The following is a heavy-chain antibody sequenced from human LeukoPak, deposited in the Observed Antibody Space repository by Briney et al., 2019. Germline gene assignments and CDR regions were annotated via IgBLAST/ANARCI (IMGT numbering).Heavy chain of an antibody. Sequence: RASVKVSCKASGGTFSSYAISWVRQAPGQGLEWMGGIIPIFGTANYAQKFQGRVTIPTDESTSTAYMELSSLRSEDTAVYYCARGIVIAARPRSLYDAFDIWGQGTMVTVSS. CDR2: IIPIFGTA. CDR3: ARGIVIAARPRSLYDAFDI. J-gene: IGHJ3*02. D-gene: IGHD6-6*01. CDR1: GGTFSSYA. V-gene: IGHV1-69*05.